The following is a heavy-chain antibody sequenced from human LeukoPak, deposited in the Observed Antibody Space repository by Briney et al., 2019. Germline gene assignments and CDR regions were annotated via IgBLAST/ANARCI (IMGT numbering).Heavy chain of an antibody. D-gene: IGHD3-22*01. CDR2: ISGGGGGT. CDR1: GFTFSTYA. Sequence: QPGRSLRLSCAASGFTFSTYAMSWVRQAPGKGLEWVSAISGGGGGTYYADSVKGRFTISRDNSKNTLNLQMNSLRAEDTAVYYCAKPVSYYYDSSGYERYFDYWGQGTLVTVSS. J-gene: IGHJ4*02. CDR3: AKPVSYYYDSSGYERYFDY. V-gene: IGHV3-23*01.